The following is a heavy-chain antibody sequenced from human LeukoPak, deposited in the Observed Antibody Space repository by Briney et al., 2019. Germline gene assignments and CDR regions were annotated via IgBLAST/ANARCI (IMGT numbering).Heavy chain of an antibody. J-gene: IGHJ4*02. CDR2: ISSGSTI. V-gene: IGHV3-48*04. CDR1: GFTFSSYS. Sequence: GGSLRLSCAASGFTFSSYSMNWVRRAPGKGLEWVSYISSGSTIYYADSVKGRFTISRDNAKNSLYLQMNSLRAEDTAVYYCARLRVGYFDYWGQGTLVTVSS. CDR3: ARLRVGYFDY. D-gene: IGHD1-26*01.